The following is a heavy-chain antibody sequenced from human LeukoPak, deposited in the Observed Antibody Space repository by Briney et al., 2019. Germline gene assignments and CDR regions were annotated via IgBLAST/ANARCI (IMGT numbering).Heavy chain of an antibody. CDR3: DSSGWY. CDR2: IYHSGTT. Sequence: SSETLSLTCAVSGYSITSSSWWGWIRQPPGKGLEWIGYIYHSGTTYYNPSLQSRVTMSVDTSKNQFSLKLSSVTAADTAVYYCDSSGWYGGQGTLVTVSS. J-gene: IGHJ4*02. D-gene: IGHD6-19*01. V-gene: IGHV4-28*01. CDR1: GYSITSSSW.